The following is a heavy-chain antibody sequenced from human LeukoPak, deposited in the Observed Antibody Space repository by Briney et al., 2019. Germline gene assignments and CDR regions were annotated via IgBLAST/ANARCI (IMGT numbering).Heavy chain of an antibody. CDR1: GYTFTSYG. CDR2: TSAYSGNT. D-gene: IGHD3-10*01. J-gene: IGHJ4*02. V-gene: IGHV1-18*01. CDR3: ARDHYYGSGSYHTFDY. Sequence: ASVKVSCKASGYTFTSYGISWVRQAPGQGLEWMGWTSAYSGNTNYAQKLRGRVTMTTDTSTSTAYMELRSLTSADTAVYYCARDHYYGSGSYHTFDYWGQGTLVTVSS.